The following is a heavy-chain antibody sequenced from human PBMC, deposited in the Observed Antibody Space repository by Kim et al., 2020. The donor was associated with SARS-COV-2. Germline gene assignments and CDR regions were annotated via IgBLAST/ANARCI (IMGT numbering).Heavy chain of an antibody. V-gene: IGHV3-23*01. CDR3: AKSTFDIVVGPAAPDLDD. J-gene: IGHJ4*02. CDR2: ISGSGDNT. Sequence: GGSLRLSCAASGFTFSSYAMSWVRQAPGKGLEWVSVISGSGDNTCYADSVKGRFTISRDNSKNTLYLQMNSLGAEDTAVYYCAKSTFDIVVGPAAPDLDDWGEGTLVSVSS. CDR1: GFTFSSYA. D-gene: IGHD2-2*01.